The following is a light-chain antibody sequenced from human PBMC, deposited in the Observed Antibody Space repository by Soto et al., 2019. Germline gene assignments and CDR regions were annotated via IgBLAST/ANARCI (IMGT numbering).Light chain of an antibody. Sequence: SALTQPASVSGSPGQSITISCTGTSSDVGNSNYVSWYQHNPGRAPKVMICDVTNRPSGVSNRFSGSKSGNTASLTISGLQAEDEADYYCSSFTGSSYVFGTGTKVTVL. V-gene: IGLV2-14*03. CDR3: SSFTGSSYV. CDR2: DVT. CDR1: SSDVGNSNY. J-gene: IGLJ1*01.